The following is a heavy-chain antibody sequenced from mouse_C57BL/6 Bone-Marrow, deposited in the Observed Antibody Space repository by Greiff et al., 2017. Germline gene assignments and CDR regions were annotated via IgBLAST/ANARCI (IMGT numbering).Heavy chain of an antibody. CDR1: GYTFTSYW. D-gene: IGHD3-2*02. CDR2: IYPGSGST. V-gene: IGHV1-55*01. CDR3: ARGGQLRLLAFAY. Sequence: QVQLQQPGAELVKPGASVKMSCKASGYTFTSYWITWVKQRPGQGLEWIGDIYPGSGSTNYNEKFKSKATLTVDTSSSTAYMQLSSLTSEDSAVYYCARGGQLRLLAFAYWGQGTLVTVSA. J-gene: IGHJ3*01.